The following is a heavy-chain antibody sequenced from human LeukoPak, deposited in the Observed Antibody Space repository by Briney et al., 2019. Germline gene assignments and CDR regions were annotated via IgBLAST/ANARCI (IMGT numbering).Heavy chain of an antibody. CDR3: ARESGTVPAAIHLPYYYYIDV. V-gene: IGHV3-74*01. D-gene: IGHD2-2*02. CDR2: INSDGSST. Sequence: PGGSLRLSCAASGFTFSSYWMHWVRQAPGKGLVWVSRINSDGSSTSYADSVKGRFTISRDNAKNTLYLQMNSLRAEDTAVYYCARESGTVPAAIHLPYYYYIDVWGKGTTVTVSS. CDR1: GFTFSSYW. J-gene: IGHJ6*03.